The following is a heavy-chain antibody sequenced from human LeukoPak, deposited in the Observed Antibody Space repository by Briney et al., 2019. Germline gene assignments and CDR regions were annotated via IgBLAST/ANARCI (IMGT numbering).Heavy chain of an antibody. V-gene: IGHV3-7*01. Sequence: GGSLRLSCAASGFAFSSYWMSWVRQAPGKGLEWVANIKEDGSEKYYVDSVKGRFIISRDNAKNSLYLQMNSLRADDTAVYYCARVRVATTGRYDALNLWGQGTMVTVSS. D-gene: IGHD5-12*01. CDR1: GFAFSSYW. J-gene: IGHJ3*01. CDR2: IKEDGSEK. CDR3: ARVRVATTGRYDALNL.